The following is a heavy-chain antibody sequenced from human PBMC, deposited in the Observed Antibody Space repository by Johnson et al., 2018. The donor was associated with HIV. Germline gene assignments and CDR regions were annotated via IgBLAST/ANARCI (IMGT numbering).Heavy chain of an antibody. Sequence: QVQLVESGGGVVQPGRSLRLSCAAYGFTFSSYAMHWVRQAPGKALAWVSVISYDGCEKFYVDSVNGRFSISRDNAKNSLYLQMNSLRAEDTAVYYCARERRWWELPRGAFDIWGQGTMVTVSS. CDR1: GFTFSSYA. CDR2: ISYDGCEK. J-gene: IGHJ3*02. V-gene: IGHV3-30*04. CDR3: ARERRWWELPRGAFDI. D-gene: IGHD2-15*01.